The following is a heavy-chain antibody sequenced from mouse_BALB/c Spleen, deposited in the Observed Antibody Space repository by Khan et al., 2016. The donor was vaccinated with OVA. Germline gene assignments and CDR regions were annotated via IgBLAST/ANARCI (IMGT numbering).Heavy chain of an antibody. CDR3: ARRGLRWDFDY. V-gene: IGHV1-7*01. D-gene: IGHD1-1*01. Sequence: QVQLKQSGAELAKPGASVKMSCKASGYTFINYWILWVKQRPGQGLEWIGYINPSTAYTEYNQNFKDKATLTADKSSRTAYMQLSSLTSEDSAVYYCARRGLRWDFDYWGQGTTLTVS. CDR1: GYTFINYW. J-gene: IGHJ2*01. CDR2: INPSTAYT.